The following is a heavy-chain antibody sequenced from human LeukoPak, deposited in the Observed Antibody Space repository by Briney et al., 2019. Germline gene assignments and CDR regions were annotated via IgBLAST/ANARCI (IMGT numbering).Heavy chain of an antibody. D-gene: IGHD1-7*01. CDR3: ASWSENNWNYPYYFDY. CDR1: GFTFSSYG. V-gene: IGHV3-23*01. CDR2: ISGSGGST. J-gene: IGHJ4*02. Sequence: GGSLRLSCAASGFTFSSYGMSWVRQAPGKGLEWVSAISGSGGSTYYADSVKGRFTISRDNSKNTLYLQMNSLRAEDTAVYYCASWSENNWNYPYYFDYWGQGTLVTVSS.